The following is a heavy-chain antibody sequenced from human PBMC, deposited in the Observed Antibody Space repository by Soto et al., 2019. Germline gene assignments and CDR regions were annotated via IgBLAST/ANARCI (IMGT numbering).Heavy chain of an antibody. Sequence: EVQLVESGGGLVQPGGSLRLSCAASGFTFSSYWMNWVRQAPGKGLEWVANIKEDGSEKIYVDSVKGRFIISRDNAKESLFLQMNSLRAEDTAVYYCARGQYGGKGYWGQGTLVTVSS. CDR3: ARGQYGGKGY. CDR1: GFTFSSYW. D-gene: IGHD2-15*01. V-gene: IGHV3-7*03. J-gene: IGHJ4*02. CDR2: IKEDGSEK.